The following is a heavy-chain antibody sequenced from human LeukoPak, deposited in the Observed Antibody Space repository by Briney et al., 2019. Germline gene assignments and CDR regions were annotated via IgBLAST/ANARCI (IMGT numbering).Heavy chain of an antibody. D-gene: IGHD4-17*01. J-gene: IGHJ4*02. V-gene: IGHV3-66*01. CDR1: GFTVGTNY. CDR3: ARGFRSVTTWGYFDY. CDR2: IYSGGGT. Sequence: PGGSLRLSCAASGFTVGTNYMSWVRQAPGKGLEWVSLIYSGGGTYYADSVKGRFTISRDNSRNTLSLQMNSLRVDDTAMYYCARGFRSVTTWGYFDYWGQGALVTVSS.